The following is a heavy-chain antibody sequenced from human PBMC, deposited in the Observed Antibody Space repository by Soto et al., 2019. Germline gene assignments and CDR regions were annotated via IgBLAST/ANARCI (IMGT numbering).Heavy chain of an antibody. CDR2: IYYSGST. CDR1: GGSISSGDYY. Sequence: SETLSLTCTVSGGSISSGDYYWSWIRQPPGKGLEWIGYIYYSGSTYYNPSLKSRVTISVDTSKNQFSLKLSSVTAADTAVYYCARDGPPLNYYYGMDVWGQGTTVTVSS. V-gene: IGHV4-30-4*01. J-gene: IGHJ6*02. CDR3: ARDGPPLNYYYGMDV.